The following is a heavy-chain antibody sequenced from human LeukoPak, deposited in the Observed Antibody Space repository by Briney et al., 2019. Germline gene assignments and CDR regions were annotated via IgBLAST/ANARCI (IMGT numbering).Heavy chain of an antibody. D-gene: IGHD5-24*01. J-gene: IGHJ4*02. CDR3: ARGNKEMWGRFDY. CDR2: INTNAGNP. Sequence: GASVKVSCKASGYTFNHYAMNWVRQAPGQGLEWMGLINTNAGNPSYAQGFTGRFVFSLDTSFSTIFLQINNLKEEDTAVYYCARGNKEMWGRFDYWGQGTLVTVSS. CDR1: GYTFNHYA. V-gene: IGHV7-4-1*02.